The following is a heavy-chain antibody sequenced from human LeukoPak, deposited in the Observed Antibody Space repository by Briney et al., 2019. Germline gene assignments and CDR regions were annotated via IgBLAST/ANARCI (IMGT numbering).Heavy chain of an antibody. CDR2: ISGSGGST. Sequence: GGSLRLSCAASGFTFSSYAMSCVRQAPGKGLEWVSAISGSGGSTYYADSVKGRFTISRDNSKNTLYLQMNSLRAEDTAVYYCARRAGAYSHPYDYWGQGTLVTVSS. D-gene: IGHD4/OR15-4a*01. CDR3: ARRAGAYSHPYDY. CDR1: GFTFSSYA. V-gene: IGHV3-23*01. J-gene: IGHJ4*02.